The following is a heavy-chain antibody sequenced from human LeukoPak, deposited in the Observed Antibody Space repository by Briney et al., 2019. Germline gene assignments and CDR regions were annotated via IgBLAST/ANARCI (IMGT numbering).Heavy chain of an antibody. CDR1: GFTFSSYG. J-gene: IGHJ4*02. CDR3: AKGRPSKITMIVVVITTFDY. V-gene: IGHV3-23*01. Sequence: GGSLRLSCAASGFTFSSYGMSWVRQAPGKGLEWVSAISGTGGTTYYADSVKGRFTISRDNSKNTLYLQMNSLRAEDTAVYYCAKGRPSKITMIVVVITTFDYWGQGTLVTVSS. CDR2: ISGTGGTT. D-gene: IGHD3-22*01.